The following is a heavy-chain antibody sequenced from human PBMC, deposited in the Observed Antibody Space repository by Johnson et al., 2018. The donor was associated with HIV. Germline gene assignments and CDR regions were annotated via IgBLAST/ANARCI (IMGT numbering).Heavy chain of an antibody. Sequence: VQLVESGGGLVQPGGCLRLSCAASGFTFSSNAMHWVRQSPGKGLEWVSVIYSGGSTYYADSVKGRFTISRDNSKNTLYLQMGSLRAEDMAVYYCARDAVTPIWGQGTMVTVSS. V-gene: IGHV3-66*01. D-gene: IGHD4-17*01. J-gene: IGHJ3*02. CDR3: ARDAVTPI. CDR2: IYSGGST. CDR1: GFTFSSNA.